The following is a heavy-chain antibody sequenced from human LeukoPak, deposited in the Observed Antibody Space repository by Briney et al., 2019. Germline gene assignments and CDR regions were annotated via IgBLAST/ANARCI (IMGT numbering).Heavy chain of an antibody. CDR1: GYTFTSYY. CDR3: ARDAFPGYDSSGYYEES. V-gene: IGHV1-46*01. Sequence: ASVKVSCRASGYTFTSYYMHWVRQAPGQGLEWMGIINPSGGSTSYAQKFQGRVTMTTDTSTSTAYMELRSLRSDDTAVYYCARDAFPGYDSSGYYEESWGQGTMVTVSS. J-gene: IGHJ3*01. D-gene: IGHD3-22*01. CDR2: INPSGGST.